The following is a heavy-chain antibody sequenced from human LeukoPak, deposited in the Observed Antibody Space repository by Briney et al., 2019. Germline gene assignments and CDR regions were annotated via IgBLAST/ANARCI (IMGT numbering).Heavy chain of an antibody. CDR2: INPNSGGT. Sequence: GSSEKVSCKASGHTFTGYYMHWVRQAPGQGLEWMGWINPNSGGTNYAQKFQGRVTMTRDTSISTAYMELSRLRSDDTAVYYCARDLTAFLDYWGEGTLVTVSS. D-gene: IGHD3-16*01. J-gene: IGHJ4*02. CDR1: GHTFTGYY. CDR3: ARDLTAFLDY. V-gene: IGHV1-2*02.